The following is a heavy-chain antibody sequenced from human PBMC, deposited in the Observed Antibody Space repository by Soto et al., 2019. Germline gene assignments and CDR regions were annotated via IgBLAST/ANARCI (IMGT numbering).Heavy chain of an antibody. CDR3: AKDQSNWNYGNIHY. CDR1: GFTFSNYA. J-gene: IGHJ4*02. Sequence: EVRLLESGGGLVQPGGSLRLSCTASGFTFSNYAMNWVRQAPGKGLEWVSAISGGGRTTYYADSVKGRFTISRDNSKNTPYLQMNILRAEDTAIYYCAKDQSNWNYGNIHYWGQGTLVTASS. V-gene: IGHV3-23*01. D-gene: IGHD1-7*01. CDR2: ISGGGRTT.